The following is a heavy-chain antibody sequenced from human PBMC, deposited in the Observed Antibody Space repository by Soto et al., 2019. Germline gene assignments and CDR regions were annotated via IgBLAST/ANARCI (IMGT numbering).Heavy chain of an antibody. CDR1: GFTFSSYW. D-gene: IGHD3-9*01. V-gene: IGHV3-7*05. J-gene: IGHJ4*02. Sequence: GGSLRLSCAASGFTFSSYWMSWVRQAPGKGLEWVANIKQDGSEKYYVDSVKGRFTISRDNAKNSLYLQMNSLRAEDTAVYYCVRKPSYDILTGYYDNWGQGTLVTVSS. CDR2: IKQDGSEK. CDR3: VRKPSYDILTGYYDN.